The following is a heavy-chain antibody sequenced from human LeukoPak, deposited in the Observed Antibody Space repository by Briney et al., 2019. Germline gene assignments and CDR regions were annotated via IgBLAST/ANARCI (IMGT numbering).Heavy chain of an antibody. CDR1: GFTFSSYA. CDR3: AKRRQDIVVVVAATHYYYYMDV. Sequence: PGGSLRLSCAASGFTFSSYAMSWVRQAPGKGLEWVSAISGSGGSTYYADSVKGRFTISRDNSKNTLYLQMNSLRAEDTAVYYCAKRRQDIVVVVAATHYYYYMDVWGEGTTVTVSS. D-gene: IGHD2-15*01. J-gene: IGHJ6*03. CDR2: ISGSGGST. V-gene: IGHV3-23*01.